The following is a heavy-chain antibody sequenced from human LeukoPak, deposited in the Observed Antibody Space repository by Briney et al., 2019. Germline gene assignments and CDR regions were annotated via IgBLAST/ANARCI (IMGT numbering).Heavy chain of an antibody. D-gene: IGHD3-10*01. V-gene: IGHV3-48*03. CDR1: GFTFSNYE. Sequence: GGSLRLSCAASGFTFSNYEMNWVRQAPGKGLEWVSYISSSGNNIYYADSVKGRFTISRDNAKNSLYLQMNSLRAEDTAIYYCARDFYYGSGRFDYWGQGTLVSVSS. J-gene: IGHJ4*02. CDR2: ISSSGNNI. CDR3: ARDFYYGSGRFDY.